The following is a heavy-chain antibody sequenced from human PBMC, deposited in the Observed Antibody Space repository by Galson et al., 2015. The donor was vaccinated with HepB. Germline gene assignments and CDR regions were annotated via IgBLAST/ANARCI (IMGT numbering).Heavy chain of an antibody. D-gene: IGHD3-3*01. CDR1: GFTFSSYA. J-gene: IGHJ4*02. CDR3: ARGGVVDY. Sequence: SLRLSCAASGFTFSSYAMHWVRQAPGKGLEWVAVISYDGSNKYYADSVKGRFTISRDNSKNTLYLQMNSLRAEDTAVYYCARGGVVDYWGQGTLVTVSS. V-gene: IGHV3-30-3*01. CDR2: ISYDGSNK.